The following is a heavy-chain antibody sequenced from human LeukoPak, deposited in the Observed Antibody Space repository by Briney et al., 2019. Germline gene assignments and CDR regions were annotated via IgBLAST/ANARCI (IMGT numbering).Heavy chain of an antibody. Sequence: PVKVSCKASGGTFSSYAISWVRQAPGQGLEWMGGIIPIFGTANYAQKFQGRVTTTTDESTSTAYMELSSLRSEDTAVYYCARGGSSSSPFDYWGQGTLVTVSS. CDR2: IIPIFGTA. V-gene: IGHV1-69*05. J-gene: IGHJ4*02. CDR1: GGTFSSYA. CDR3: ARGGSSSSPFDY. D-gene: IGHD6-6*01.